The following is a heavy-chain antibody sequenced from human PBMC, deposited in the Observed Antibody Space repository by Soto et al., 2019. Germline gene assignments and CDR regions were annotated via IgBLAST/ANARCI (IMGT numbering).Heavy chain of an antibody. CDR2: INPSGGST. J-gene: IGHJ6*02. V-gene: IGHV1-46*01. D-gene: IGHD2-21*02. CDR1: GYTFTSYY. Sequence: SVKVSCKASGYTFTSYYMHWVRQAPGQGLEWMGIINPSGGSTSYAQKFQGRVTMTRDTSTSTVYMELSSLRSEDTAVYYCARVGCVVTAPFYYYGMDVWGQGTTVTVSS. CDR3: ARVGCVVTAPFYYYGMDV.